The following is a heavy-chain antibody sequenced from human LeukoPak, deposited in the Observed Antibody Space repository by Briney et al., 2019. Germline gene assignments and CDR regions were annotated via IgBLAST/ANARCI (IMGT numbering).Heavy chain of an antibody. D-gene: IGHD6-19*01. CDR2: IYYSGST. J-gene: IGHJ6*03. V-gene: IGHV4-61*08. CDR1: GDSISSGDYY. Sequence: SETLSLTCTVSGDSISSGDYYWSWIRQPPGKGLEWIGYIYYSGSTNYNPSLKSRVTISVDTSKNQFSLKLSSVTAADTAVYYCARDRTGYSSGSYYYYMDVWGKGTTVTVSS. CDR3: ARDRTGYSSGSYYYYMDV.